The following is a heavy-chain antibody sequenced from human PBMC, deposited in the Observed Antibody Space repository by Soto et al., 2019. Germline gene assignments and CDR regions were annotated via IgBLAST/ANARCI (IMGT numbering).Heavy chain of an antibody. Sequence: GGSLRLSCAASGFTFSSYGMHWVRQAPGKGLEWVAVISYDGSNKYYADSVKGRFTISRDNPKNTLYLQMNSLRAESTAVYYCAKAGWELLRNYYGMDVWGQGTTVTVSS. CDR1: GFTFSSYG. D-gene: IGHD1-26*01. CDR3: AKAGWELLRNYYGMDV. CDR2: ISYDGSNK. J-gene: IGHJ6*02. V-gene: IGHV3-30*18.